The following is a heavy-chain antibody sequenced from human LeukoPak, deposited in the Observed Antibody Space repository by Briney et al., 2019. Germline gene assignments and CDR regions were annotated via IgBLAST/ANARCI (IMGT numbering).Heavy chain of an antibody. CDR1: GGSISSGGYS. J-gene: IGHJ5*02. Sequence: SETLSLTCAVSGGSISSGGYSWSWIRQPPGKGLEWIGYIYHSGSTYYNPSLKSRVTISVDTSKNQFSLKLSSVTAADTAVYYCARVEYYDFWSGYSGHWFDPWGQGTLVTVSS. V-gene: IGHV4-30-2*01. D-gene: IGHD3-3*01. CDR3: ARVEYYDFWSGYSGHWFDP. CDR2: IYHSGST.